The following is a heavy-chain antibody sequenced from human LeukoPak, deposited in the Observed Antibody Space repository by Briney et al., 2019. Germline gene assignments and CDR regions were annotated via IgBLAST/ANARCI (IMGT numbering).Heavy chain of an antibody. CDR1: GFTFSSYG. CDR3: ANATDSSGYYLDY. CDR2: IRYDGSNK. Sequence: GGSLRLSCAASGFTFSSYGMHWVRQAPGKGLEWVAFIRYDGSNKYYADSVKGRFTISRDNSKNTLYLQMNSLRAEDTAVYYCANATDSSGYYLDYWGQRTLVTVSS. D-gene: IGHD3-22*01. V-gene: IGHV3-30*02. J-gene: IGHJ4*02.